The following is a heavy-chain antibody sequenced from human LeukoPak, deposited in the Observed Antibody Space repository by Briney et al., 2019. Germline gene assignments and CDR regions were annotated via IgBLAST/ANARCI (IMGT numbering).Heavy chain of an antibody. V-gene: IGHV1-69*13. D-gene: IGHD5-18*01. CDR2: IIPIFGTA. Sequence: ASVKVSCKASGGTFSSYAISWVRQAPGQGLEWMVGIIPIFGTANYAQKFQGRVTITADESTSTAYMELSSLRSEDTAVYYCARMTAFVDTAMDKTKYYFDYWGQGTLVTVSS. CDR3: ARMTAFVDTAMDKTKYYFDY. CDR1: GGTFSSYA. J-gene: IGHJ4*02.